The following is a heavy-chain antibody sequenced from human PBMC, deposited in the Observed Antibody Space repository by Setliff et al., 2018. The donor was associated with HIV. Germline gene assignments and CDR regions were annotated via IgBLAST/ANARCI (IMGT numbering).Heavy chain of an antibody. CDR2: THPSGGSP. CDR3: ARDRRDGLYYHGMDV. V-gene: IGHV1-46*01. D-gene: IGHD5-12*01. CDR1: GYSFTRYY. J-gene: IGHJ6*02. Sequence: ASVKVSCKASGYSFTRYYMHWVRQAPGQGLEWMGITHPSGGSPNYVQKFQGRVTMTRDMSTSTVYMELSSLRSEDTAVYYCARDRRDGLYYHGMDVWGQGTTVTVYS.